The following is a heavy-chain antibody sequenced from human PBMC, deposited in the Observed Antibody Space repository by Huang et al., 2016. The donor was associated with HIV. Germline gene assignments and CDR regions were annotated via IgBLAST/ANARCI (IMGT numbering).Heavy chain of an antibody. D-gene: IGHD2-21*01. CDR3: ARLGIHCGDGVGHTESYFDI. CDR1: GYTFHSNW. CDR2: IQPDDSDT. Sequence: EVQLVQSGEEVKNPGQSLKISCECPGYTFHSNWLGWVRRKPGKVLEWGGIIQPDDSDTTYRQSFQGQVTVSADKSINSADLKRDKLADSDTATYYCARLGIHCGDGVGHTESYFDIWGQGTLVTVSS. V-gene: IGHV5-51*03. J-gene: IGHJ4*02.